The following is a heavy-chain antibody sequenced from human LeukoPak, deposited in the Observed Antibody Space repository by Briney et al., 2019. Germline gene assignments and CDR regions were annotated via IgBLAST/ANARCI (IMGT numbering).Heavy chain of an antibody. CDR3: ARRPNYDFWSGFSDYYMDV. V-gene: IGHV4-39*01. CDR2: IYYSGST. Sequence: SETLSLTCTVSGGSISSSSYYWGWIRQPPGKGLEWIGSIYYSGSTYYNPSLKSRVTISVDTSKNQFSLKLSSVTAADTAVYYCARRPNYDFWSGFSDYYMDVWGKGTTVTVSS. J-gene: IGHJ6*03. CDR1: GGSISSSSYY. D-gene: IGHD3-3*01.